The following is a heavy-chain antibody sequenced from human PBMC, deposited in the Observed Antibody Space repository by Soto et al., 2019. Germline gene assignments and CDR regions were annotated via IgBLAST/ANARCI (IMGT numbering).Heavy chain of an antibody. D-gene: IGHD6-13*01. CDR1: GGTFSSYA. V-gene: IGHV1-69*01. Sequence: QVQLVQSGAEVKKPGSSVKVSCKASGGTFSSYAISWVRQAPGQGLGWMGGIIPIFGTANYAQKFQGRVTITADESTSTAYMELSSLRSDDTAVYYCARGSTRFGYSSSCFPAIDYWGQGTLVTVSS. J-gene: IGHJ4*02. CDR2: IIPIFGTA. CDR3: ARGSTRFGYSSSCFPAIDY.